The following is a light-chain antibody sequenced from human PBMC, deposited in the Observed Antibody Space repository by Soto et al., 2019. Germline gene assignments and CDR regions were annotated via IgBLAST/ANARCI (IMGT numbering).Light chain of an antibody. CDR2: GAS. J-gene: IGKJ1*01. CDR1: QSVSSSF. V-gene: IGKV3-20*01. Sequence: EIVLTQSPGTLSLSPGERATLSCRACQSVSSSFLAWYQQKHGQAPSLLIYGASSRPTGIPDRCSGSGSVTDFTPNISRMEPEDFAGYYCQQDGSSPPWTFGQGTKVEIK. CDR3: QQDGSSPPWT.